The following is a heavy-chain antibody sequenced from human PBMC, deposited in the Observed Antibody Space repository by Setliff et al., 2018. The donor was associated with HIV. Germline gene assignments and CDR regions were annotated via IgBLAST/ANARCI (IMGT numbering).Heavy chain of an antibody. CDR2: IDHSGNT. J-gene: IGHJ4*02. D-gene: IGHD2-15*01. Sequence: SETLSLTCAVYGGSFSGYYWSCIRQPPGKGLEWIGEIDHSGNTNYNPSLKSRLTISVDTSKNQFSLKLSSVTAADTAVYYCARGRVFCNGDSCYHLDYWGQGIPVTVSS. CDR3: ARGRVFCNGDSCYHLDY. V-gene: IGHV4-34*01. CDR1: GGSFSGYY.